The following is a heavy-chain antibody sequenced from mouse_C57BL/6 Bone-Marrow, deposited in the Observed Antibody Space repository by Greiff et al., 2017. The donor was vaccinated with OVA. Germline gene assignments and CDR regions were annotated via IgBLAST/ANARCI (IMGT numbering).Heavy chain of an antibody. CDR3: TRGYYFDY. CDR2: IDPTNDYT. CDR1: CYTFTSYT. J-gene: IGHJ2*01. V-gene: IGHV1-4*01. Sequence: VQLQQSGAELARPGASVKMSCKASCYTFTSYTIHWVKQRPGQGLEWIGYIDPTNDYTNYNQKFKGKATLTADKSSSTAYMQLSSLTSEDSAVYYCTRGYYFDYWGQGTTLTVSS.